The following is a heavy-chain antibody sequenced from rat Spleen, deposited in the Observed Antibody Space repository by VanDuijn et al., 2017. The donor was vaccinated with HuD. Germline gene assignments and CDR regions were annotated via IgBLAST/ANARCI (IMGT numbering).Heavy chain of an antibody. J-gene: IGHJ4*01. D-gene: IGHD1-2*01. CDR2: ITSTGTT. CDR1: GHDITSSYR. Sequence: EVQLQESGPGLVKPSQSLSLTCSVTGHDITSSYRWNWIRKFPGKKLEWMGYITSTGTTTYNPSLGSRFSITRDTSKNQFFLQLNSVTPEDTATYYCAMSGYYSSYTRLMDVWGQGASVTVSS. CDR3: AMSGYYSSYTRLMDV. V-gene: IGHV3-3*01.